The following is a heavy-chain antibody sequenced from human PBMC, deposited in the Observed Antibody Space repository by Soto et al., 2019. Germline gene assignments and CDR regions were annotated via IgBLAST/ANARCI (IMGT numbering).Heavy chain of an antibody. CDR3: AREEMATKSPFY. Sequence: PGGSLRLSCAASGFTFSSYAMHWVRQAPGKGLEWVAVISYDGSNKYYADSVKGRFTISRDNSKNTLYLQMNSLRAEDTAVYYCAREEMATKSPFYWGQGTLVTVSS. D-gene: IGHD5-12*01. J-gene: IGHJ4*02. V-gene: IGHV3-30-3*01. CDR1: GFTFSSYA. CDR2: ISYDGSNK.